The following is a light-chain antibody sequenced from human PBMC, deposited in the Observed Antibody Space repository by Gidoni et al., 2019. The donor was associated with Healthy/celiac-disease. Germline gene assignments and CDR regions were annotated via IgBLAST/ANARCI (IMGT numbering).Light chain of an antibody. CDR1: QSVLYSSNNKNY. CDR2: GAS. V-gene: IGKV4-1*01. J-gene: IGKJ2*01. Sequence: DIVMTQSTDSLAVSRGVRATINCKSSQSVLYSSNNKNYLAWYQQKPGQPPKLLIYGASTRESGVPDRFSGSGSGTDFTLTISSLQAEDVAVYYCQQYYSTPYTFGQGTKLEIK. CDR3: QQYYSTPYT.